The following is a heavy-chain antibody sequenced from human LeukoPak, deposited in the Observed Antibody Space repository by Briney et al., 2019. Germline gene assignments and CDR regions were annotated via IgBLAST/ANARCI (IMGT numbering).Heavy chain of an antibody. CDR1: GYSFTSYW. CDR3: ARFSMTTVTPYYMDV. Sequence: GESLKISCKGSGYSFTSYWIGWVRQMPGKGLEWMGIIYPGDSDTRYSPSFQGQVTISADKSISTAYLQWSSPKASDTAMYYCARFSMTTVTPYYMDVWGKGTTVTVSS. CDR2: IYPGDSDT. V-gene: IGHV5-51*01. J-gene: IGHJ6*03. D-gene: IGHD4-17*01.